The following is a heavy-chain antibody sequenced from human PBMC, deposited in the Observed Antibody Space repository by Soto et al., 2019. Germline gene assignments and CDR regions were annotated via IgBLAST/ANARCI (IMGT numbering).Heavy chain of an antibody. CDR3: ARHGSCAYLDRLAS. Sequence: EVQLVQSGAEVKKPGESLKISCKGSGYTFSNYWIAWVRQMPGKGLEWMGIIYPRDSDTRYSPSFRGQATISADKSINTAYLQWSSLNTADTVIYYCARHGSCAYLDRLASWGHGTLVTVSS. V-gene: IGHV5-51*03. CDR1: GYTFSNYW. J-gene: IGHJ5*01. CDR2: IYPRDSDT. D-gene: IGHD3-16*01.